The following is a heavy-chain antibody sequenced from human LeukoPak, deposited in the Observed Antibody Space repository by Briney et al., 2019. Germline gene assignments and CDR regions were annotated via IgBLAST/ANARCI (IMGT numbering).Heavy chain of an antibody. Sequence: GGSLRLSCAASGFTLSINYMRRPRQAPGKGLEWVSVSYSGGDTYYPDSVKGRFTVSRDNPKNTVYLHMNSLRAEDTAVYYYAKLSAGNVNFDYWGQGTLVTVSS. CDR2: SYSGGDT. CDR3: AKLSAGNVNFDY. J-gene: IGHJ4*02. D-gene: IGHD1-1*01. CDR1: GFTLSINY. V-gene: IGHV3-53*01.